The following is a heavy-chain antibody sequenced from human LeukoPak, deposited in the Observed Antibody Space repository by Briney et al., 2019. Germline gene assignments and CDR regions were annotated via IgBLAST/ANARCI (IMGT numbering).Heavy chain of an antibody. CDR3: ARGHSGWYYFDY. CDR2: IYYSGST. V-gene: IGHV4-59*01. Sequence: SETLSLTCTVSGGSISSYYWSWIRQPPGKGLEWIGYIYYSGSTNYNPSLKSRVTISVDTSKNQFSLRLSSVTAADTAVYYCARGHSGWYYFDYWGQGTLVTVSS. D-gene: IGHD6-19*01. CDR1: GGSISSYY. J-gene: IGHJ4*02.